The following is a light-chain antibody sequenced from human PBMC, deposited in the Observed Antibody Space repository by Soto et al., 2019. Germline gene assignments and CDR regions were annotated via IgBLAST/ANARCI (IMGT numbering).Light chain of an antibody. J-gene: IGKJ4*01. V-gene: IGKV3D-15*01. Sequence: EIVMTQSPATLSVSPGETTRLSCRASQSINSDVAWYQQKVGQTPRLLIHGASTRATGIAARFSGSGSGTEFTLTISGLQSEDSAVYYCQQRSNWPSRTFGGGTKVDIK. CDR1: QSINSD. CDR2: GAS. CDR3: QQRSNWPSRT.